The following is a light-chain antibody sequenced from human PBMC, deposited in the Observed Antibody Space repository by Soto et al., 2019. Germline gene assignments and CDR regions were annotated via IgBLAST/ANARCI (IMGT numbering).Light chain of an antibody. CDR1: SRDVGAYDY. CDR3: CSYADGSIYF. CDR2: YVD. V-gene: IGLV2-14*03. J-gene: IGLJ1*01. Sequence: QSVLTQPASVSGSPGQSITISCTGTSRDVGAYDYASWYLQYPDKAPQLLIYYVDHRPSGVSSRFSGSKSGNTASLTISGLQAEDEGEYYCCSYADGSIYFFGTGTKVTVL.